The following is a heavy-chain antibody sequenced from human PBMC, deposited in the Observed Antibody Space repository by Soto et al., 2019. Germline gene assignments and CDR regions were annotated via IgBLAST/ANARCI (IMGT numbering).Heavy chain of an antibody. CDR3: TTERDY. CDR1: GLNFSGSA. CDR2: IRSRPHNYAT. Sequence: RGSLRLSCATSGLNFSGSAMHWARQASGKGLEWVGRIRSRPHNYATTYAASVEGRFTISRDDSKNTVYLQMNGLKTDDTAMNYRTTERDYWGRAILVTVS. V-gene: IGHV3-73*01. J-gene: IGHJ4*02.